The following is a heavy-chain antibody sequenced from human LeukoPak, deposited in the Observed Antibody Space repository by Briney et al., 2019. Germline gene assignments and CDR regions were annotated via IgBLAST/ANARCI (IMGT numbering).Heavy chain of an antibody. Sequence: GGSLRLSCAGSGFTFSSYSMNWVRQAPGKGLEWVSSITSSSSYIYYADSVKGRFTISRDNAKKSVCLQMNSLRAEDTAVYYCARDRGGFLEWLPDYWGQGTLVTVSS. CDR2: ITSSSSYI. J-gene: IGHJ4*02. CDR1: GFTFSSYS. D-gene: IGHD3-3*01. V-gene: IGHV3-21*01. CDR3: ARDRGGFLEWLPDY.